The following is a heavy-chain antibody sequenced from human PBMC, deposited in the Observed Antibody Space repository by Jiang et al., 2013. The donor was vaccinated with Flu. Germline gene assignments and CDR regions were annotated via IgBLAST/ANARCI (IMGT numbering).Heavy chain of an antibody. CDR2: ISAGGALT. CDR1: GFTFSTYG. D-gene: IGHD4-17*01. Sequence: QLVESGGGLVQPGGSLRVSCVASGFTFSTYGMTWARQAPGKGLEWVSSISAGGALTYYADSVRGRFTISRDNSKNTVYLQMNSLTAEDTAVYFCARLRYGSWGQGTLVTVTS. J-gene: IGHJ5*02. V-gene: IGHV3-23*04. CDR3: ARLRYGS.